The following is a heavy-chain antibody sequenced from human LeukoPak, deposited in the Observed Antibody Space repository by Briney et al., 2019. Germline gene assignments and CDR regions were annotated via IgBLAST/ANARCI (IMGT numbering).Heavy chain of an antibody. Sequence: GASVKVSCKASGYTFTSYAMNWVRQAPGQGLEWMGWINPNSGGTNYAQKFQGRVTMTRDTSISTAYMELSSLRSEDTAVYYCARDWGAIAARPSYYYYYMDVWGKGTTVTVSS. CDR3: ARDWGAIAARPSYYYYYMDV. CDR1: GYTFTSYA. D-gene: IGHD6-6*01. CDR2: INPNSGGT. V-gene: IGHV1-2*02. J-gene: IGHJ6*03.